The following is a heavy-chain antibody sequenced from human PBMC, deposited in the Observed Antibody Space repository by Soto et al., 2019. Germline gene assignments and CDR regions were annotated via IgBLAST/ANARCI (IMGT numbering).Heavy chain of an antibody. D-gene: IGHD4-17*01. CDR2: IKSKTDGGTT. CDR3: TTDPVTTVTSYFDY. CDR1: GFTFSNAW. Sequence: EVQLVESGGGLVKPGGSLRLSCAASGFTFSNAWMNWFRQAPGKGLEWVGRIKSKTDGGTTDYAAPVKGRFTISRXDXXNTLYLQMNSLKTEDTAVYYCTTDPVTTVTSYFDYWGQGTLVTVSS. V-gene: IGHV3-15*07. J-gene: IGHJ4*02.